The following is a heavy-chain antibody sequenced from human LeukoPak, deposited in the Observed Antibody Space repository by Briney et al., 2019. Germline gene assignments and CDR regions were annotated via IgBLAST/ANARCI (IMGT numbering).Heavy chain of an antibody. J-gene: IGHJ6*03. Sequence: SETLSLTCTVSGGSISSYYWSWIRQPPGKGLEWIGYIYYSGSTNYNPSLKSRVTISVDTSKNQFSLKLSSVTAADTAVYYCARVVDDYDSSGSFYYYYYMDVWGKGTTVTISS. D-gene: IGHD3-22*01. CDR3: ARVVDDYDSSGSFYYYYYMDV. CDR2: IYYSGST. CDR1: GGSISSYY. V-gene: IGHV4-59*01.